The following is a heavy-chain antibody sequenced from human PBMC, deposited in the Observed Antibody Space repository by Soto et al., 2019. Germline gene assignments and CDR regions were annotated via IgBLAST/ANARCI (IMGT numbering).Heavy chain of an antibody. J-gene: IGHJ4*02. CDR3: VKDVGIAVALDS. CDR2: ALNDGSSK. CDR1: GFTFRTSG. V-gene: IGHV3-30*02. D-gene: IGHD6-19*01. Sequence: AGGSLRLSCVGSGFTFRTSGMHWVRQAPGKGLEWVAVALNDGSSKFYADSVKGRFTISRDDSKNTLYLEMNRLRAEDTAVYYYVKDVGIAVALDSWGPGTLVTVSS.